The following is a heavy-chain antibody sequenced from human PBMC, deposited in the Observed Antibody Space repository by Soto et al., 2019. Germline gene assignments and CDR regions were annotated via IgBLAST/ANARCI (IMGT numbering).Heavy chain of an antibody. CDR1: GFTFSSYE. Sequence: EVQLVESGGGLVQPGGSLRLSCAASGFTFSSYEMNWVRQAPGKGLEWVSYISSSGSTIYYADSVKGRFTISRDNAKNSLYQQQISLRADDAAVYYCAPLAAAGYYYYYGMDVWGQGTTVTVSS. V-gene: IGHV3-48*03. D-gene: IGHD6-13*01. J-gene: IGHJ6*02. CDR3: APLAAAGYYYYYGMDV. CDR2: ISSSGSTI.